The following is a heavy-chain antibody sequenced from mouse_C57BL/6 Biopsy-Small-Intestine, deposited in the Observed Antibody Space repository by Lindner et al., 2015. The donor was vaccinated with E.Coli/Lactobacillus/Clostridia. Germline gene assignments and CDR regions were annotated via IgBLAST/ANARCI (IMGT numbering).Heavy chain of an antibody. CDR2: INPNYGTT. D-gene: IGHD1-1*01. CDR3: TIPSYGSSYWFAY. J-gene: IGHJ3*01. Sequence: VQLQESGPELVKPGASVKISCKASGYSFTDYNMNWVKQSNGKSLEWIGVINPNYGTTSYNQKFKGKATLTVDQSSSTAYMQLNSLTSEDTAVYYCTIPSYGSSYWFAYWGQGTLVTVSA. V-gene: IGHV1-39*01. CDR1: GYSFTDYN.